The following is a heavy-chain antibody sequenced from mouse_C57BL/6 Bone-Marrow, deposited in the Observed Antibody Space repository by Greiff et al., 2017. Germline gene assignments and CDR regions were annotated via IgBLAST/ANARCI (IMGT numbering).Heavy chain of an antibody. CDR3: ARDYSNYEDAMDY. J-gene: IGHJ4*01. CDR1: GYTFTDYN. D-gene: IGHD2-5*01. Sequence: EVQLQQSGPELVKPGASVKIPCQASGYTFTDYNMDWVKQSHGKSLEWIGDINPNNGGTIYNQKFKGKATLTVDKSSSTAYMELRSLTSEDTAVYYCARDYSNYEDAMDYWGQGTSVTVSS. CDR2: INPNNGGT. V-gene: IGHV1-18*01.